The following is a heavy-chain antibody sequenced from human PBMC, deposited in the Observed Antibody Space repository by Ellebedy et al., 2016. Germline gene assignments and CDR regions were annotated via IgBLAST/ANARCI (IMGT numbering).Heavy chain of an antibody. CDR3: GIGSIAVADALDY. Sequence: ASVKVSCKASGYTFTSYAMHWVRQAPGQGLEWMGIINPSGGSTAYAPKFQGRVIVTRDTSTSTVYMELSSLRSEDTAVYYCGIGSIAVADALDYWGQGTLVTVSS. CDR1: GYTFTSYA. J-gene: IGHJ4*02. V-gene: IGHV1-46*03. CDR2: INPSGGST. D-gene: IGHD6-19*01.